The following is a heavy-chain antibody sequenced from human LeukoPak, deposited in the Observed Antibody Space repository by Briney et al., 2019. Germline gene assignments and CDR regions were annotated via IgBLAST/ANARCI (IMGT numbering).Heavy chain of an antibody. J-gene: IGHJ6*04. CDR2: INHSGST. CDR1: GGSFSGYY. D-gene: IGHD2-2*01. V-gene: IGHV4-34*01. Sequence: SETLSHTCAVYGGSFSGYYWSWIRQPPGKGLEWIGEINHSGSTNYNPSLKSRVTISVDTSKNQFSLKLSSVTAADTAVYYCARGVAVPAAFYYYGMDVWGKGTTVTVSS. CDR3: ARGVAVPAAFYYYGMDV.